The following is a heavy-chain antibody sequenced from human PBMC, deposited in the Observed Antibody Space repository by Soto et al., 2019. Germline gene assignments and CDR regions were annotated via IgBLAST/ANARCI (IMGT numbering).Heavy chain of an antibody. Sequence: GGSLRLSCAASGFTFSSYWMSWVRQAPGKGLEWVANIKQDGSEKYYVDSVKGRFTISRDNAKNSLYLQMNSLRAEDTAVYYCARDRGDYSNYWFAPWGQGSLVTVSA. D-gene: IGHD4-4*01. CDR1: GFTFSSYW. J-gene: IGHJ5*02. CDR3: ARDRGDYSNYWFAP. V-gene: IGHV3-7*01. CDR2: IKQDGSEK.